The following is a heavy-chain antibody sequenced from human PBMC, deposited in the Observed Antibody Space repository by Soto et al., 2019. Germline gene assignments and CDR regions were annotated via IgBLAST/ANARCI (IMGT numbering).Heavy chain of an antibody. Sequence: QVQLVESGGGVVQPGRSLRLSCAASGFTFSSYAMHWVRQAPGKGLEWVAVISYDGSNKYYADSVKGRFTISRDNSKNTLYLQMNSLRAEDTAVYYCARADSFYGDFENNWFDPWGQGTLVTVSS. CDR1: GFTFSSYA. J-gene: IGHJ5*02. V-gene: IGHV3-30-3*01. D-gene: IGHD4-17*01. CDR3: ARADSFYGDFENNWFDP. CDR2: ISYDGSNK.